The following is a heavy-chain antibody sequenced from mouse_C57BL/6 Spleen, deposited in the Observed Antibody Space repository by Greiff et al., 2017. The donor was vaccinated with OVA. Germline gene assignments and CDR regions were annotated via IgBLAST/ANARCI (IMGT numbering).Heavy chain of an antibody. J-gene: IGHJ4*01. D-gene: IGHD3-2*02. V-gene: IGHV1-15*01. CDR3: TRQLRPYAMDY. Sequence: VQLQQSGAELARPGASVTLSCKASGYTFTDYEMHWVKQTPVHGLEWIGAIDPETGGTAYNQKFKGKAILTADKSSSTAYMELRSLTSEDSAVYYCTRQLRPYAMDYWGQGTSVTVSS. CDR2: IDPETGGT. CDR1: GYTFTDYE.